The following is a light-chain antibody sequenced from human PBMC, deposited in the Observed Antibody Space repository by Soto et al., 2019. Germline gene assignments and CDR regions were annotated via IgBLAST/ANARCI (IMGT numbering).Light chain of an antibody. CDR1: SSDVGAYDF. CDR3: SSYTSDSPWV. V-gene: IGLV2-14*01. J-gene: IGLJ3*02. Sequence: QSVPAQPASMSGSPGQSITLSCTGTSSDVGAYDFVSWYQQHPGEVPKLIIYEVRNRPSGVSNRFSGSKSGNTASLTISGLQAEDEADYYCSSYTSDSPWVFGGGTKLTVL. CDR2: EVR.